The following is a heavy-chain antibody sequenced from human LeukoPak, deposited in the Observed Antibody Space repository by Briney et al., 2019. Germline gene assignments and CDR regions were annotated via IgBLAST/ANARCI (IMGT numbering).Heavy chain of an antibody. CDR3: ARAPVEEYSSSSSWFDP. CDR1: GFTFSDYY. Sequence: AGGSLRLSCAASGFTFSDYYMSWIRPAPGKGLEWVSYISSSGSTIYYADSVKGRFTSSRDNAKNTLNLQMNSLRAEDTAVYYCARAPVEEYSSSSSWFDPWGQGTLVTVSS. J-gene: IGHJ5*02. D-gene: IGHD6-6*01. CDR2: ISSSGSTI. V-gene: IGHV3-11*01.